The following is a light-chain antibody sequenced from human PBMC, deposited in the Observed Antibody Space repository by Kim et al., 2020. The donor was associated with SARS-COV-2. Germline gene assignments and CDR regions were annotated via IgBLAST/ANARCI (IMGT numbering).Light chain of an antibody. Sequence: QSALTQPPSASGSPGQSVTISCTGTSSDVGGYNYVSWYQQHPGKAPKLMIYEVSKRPSGVPDRFSGSKSGTSASLAISGLRSEDEADYYCAAWDDSLSGWVFGGGTQLTVL. J-gene: IGLJ3*02. CDR3: AAWDDSLSGWV. CDR1: SSDVGGYNY. V-gene: IGLV2-8*01. CDR2: EVS.